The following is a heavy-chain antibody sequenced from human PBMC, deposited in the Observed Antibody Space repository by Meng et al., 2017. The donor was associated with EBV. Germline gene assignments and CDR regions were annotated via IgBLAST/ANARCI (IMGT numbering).Heavy chain of an antibody. CDR2: VYCGNAY. CDR3: AHVAYGRRIRDFDS. J-gene: IGHJ4*02. CDR1: GFVVTAHGLG. D-gene: IGHD4-17*01. Sequence: LQLPGSASVLATPTLTLTRTFSGFVVTAHGLGVGWIRQPPGKRLEWLRLVYCGNAYHYSPSLSSRLSMSLDTSKNQFFLRLTYVDAVDSATYYCAHVAYGRRIRDFDSWGLGILVTVSS. V-gene: IGHV2-5*02.